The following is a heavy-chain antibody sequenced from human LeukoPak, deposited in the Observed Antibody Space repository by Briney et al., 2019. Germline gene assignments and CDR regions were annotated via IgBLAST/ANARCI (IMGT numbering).Heavy chain of an antibody. Sequence: PGGSLRLSCAASGFTFSSYGMHWVRQAPGKGLEWVAFIRYDGSNKYYADSVKGRFTISRDNSKNTLYLQMNSLRAEDTAVYYCAKDFEWQQLSRALGYWGQGTLVTVSS. CDR2: IRYDGSNK. CDR1: GFTFSSYG. D-gene: IGHD6-13*01. CDR3: AKDFEWQQLSRALGY. V-gene: IGHV3-30*02. J-gene: IGHJ4*02.